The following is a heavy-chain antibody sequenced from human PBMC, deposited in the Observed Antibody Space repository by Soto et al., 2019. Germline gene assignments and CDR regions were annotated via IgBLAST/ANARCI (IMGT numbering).Heavy chain of an antibody. J-gene: IGHJ4*02. CDR2: LYNTGST. V-gene: IGHV4-59*08. CDR3: ARHAGIVVPGTVDY. D-gene: IGHD6-19*01. CDR1: GASISRYY. Sequence: PSETLSLTCTVSGASISRYYWSWIRQSPGKGLEWIGYLYNTGSTIYNPSLKSRVTISVDTSKNQFSLKMNSVTAADTAMYYCARHAGIVVPGTVDYWGQGTLVTVSS.